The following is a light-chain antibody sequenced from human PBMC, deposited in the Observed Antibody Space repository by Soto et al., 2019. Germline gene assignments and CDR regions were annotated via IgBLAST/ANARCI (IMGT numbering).Light chain of an antibody. CDR1: SSDGGGYDY. J-gene: IGLJ1*01. Sequence: QSVLTQPASVSGSPGQAITISCTGTSSDGGGYDYVTWYQQYPGKAPKLVIHDVTRRPSGVSYRFSGSKSGTTASLTISGLQAEDEADYYCCSYSSSTSYVFGPGTKVPGL. V-gene: IGLV2-14*03. CDR2: DVT. CDR3: CSYSSSTSYV.